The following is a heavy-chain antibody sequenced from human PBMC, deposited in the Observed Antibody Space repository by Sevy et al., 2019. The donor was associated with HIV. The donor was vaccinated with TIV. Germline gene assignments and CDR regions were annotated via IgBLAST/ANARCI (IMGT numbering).Heavy chain of an antibody. V-gene: IGHV3-48*02. CDR2: ISDSSSTR. Sequence: GGSLRLSCAASGLTFSTYGMNWVRQAPGKGLEWVSYISDSSSTRYYADSVKGRFNISRDNAKNSLYLQMNILRDEDTAVYYCARDRGPFSPWGQGTLVTVSS. J-gene: IGHJ5*02. CDR3: ARDRGPFSP. CDR1: GLTFSTYG.